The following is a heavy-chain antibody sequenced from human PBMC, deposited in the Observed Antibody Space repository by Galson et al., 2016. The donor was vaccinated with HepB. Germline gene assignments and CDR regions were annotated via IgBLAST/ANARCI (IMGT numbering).Heavy chain of an antibody. D-gene: IGHD1-26*01. CDR2: TKNRANGYTK. V-gene: IGHV3-72*01. CDR3: AVWDTGAAS. CDR1: GFTLSERY. J-gene: IGHJ1*01. Sequence: SLRLSCAASGFTLSERYMDWVRRAPGKGLEWVARTKNRANGYTKEYAASVRDRFTISRDDSKNSLYLQMNSLKTEDTAVYYCAVWDTGAASWGQGTLVTVSS.